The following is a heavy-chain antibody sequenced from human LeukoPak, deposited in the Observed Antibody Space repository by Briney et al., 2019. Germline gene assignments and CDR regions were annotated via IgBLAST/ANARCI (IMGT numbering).Heavy chain of an antibody. CDR1: GFTFSSYA. V-gene: IGHV3-23*01. D-gene: IGHD2-2*01. CDR3: ARDGEVVPAAVYFDY. Sequence: GGSLRLSCAASGFTFSSYAMSWVRQGPGKGLEWVSEISGSGGIRYYADSVKGRFTISRDNAKNSLYLQMNSLRAEDTAVYYCARDGEVVPAAVYFDYWGQGTLVTVSS. CDR2: ISGSGGIR. J-gene: IGHJ4*02.